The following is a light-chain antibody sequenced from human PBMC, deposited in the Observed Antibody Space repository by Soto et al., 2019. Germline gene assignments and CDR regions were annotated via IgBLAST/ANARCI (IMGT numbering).Light chain of an antibody. CDR3: QQSYSTLT. V-gene: IGKV1-39*01. J-gene: IGKJ4*01. CDR1: QSISNY. Sequence: DIQMTQSPSSLSASVGDRVTITCRASQSISNYLNWYQQNPGRAPKLLIYAASSLQSGVPSRFSGSGSGTDFTLTITSLQPEDCATYYCQQSYSTLTFGGGTKVEIK. CDR2: AAS.